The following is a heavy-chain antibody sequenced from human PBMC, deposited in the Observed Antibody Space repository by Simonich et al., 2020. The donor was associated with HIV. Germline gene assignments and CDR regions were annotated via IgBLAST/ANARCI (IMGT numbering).Heavy chain of an antibody. D-gene: IGHD4-17*01. J-gene: IGHJ4*02. CDR1: GGSFSGYY. V-gene: IGHV4-34*01. CDR2: SNHSGSP. CDR3: ARRHPTTVTTPYFDY. Sequence: QVQLQQWGAGLLKPSETLSLTCAVYGGSFSGYYWSWIRQPPGKGLGGIGESNHSGSPNHNPSLKSRVTISGDTSKNQFSLKLSSVTAADTAVYYCARRHPTTVTTPYFDYWGQGTLVTVSS.